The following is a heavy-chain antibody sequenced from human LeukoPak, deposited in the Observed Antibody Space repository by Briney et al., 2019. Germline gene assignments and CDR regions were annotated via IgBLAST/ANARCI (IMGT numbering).Heavy chain of an antibody. V-gene: IGHV6-1*01. CDR2: TYYRAKSYN. CDR1: GDSVSSNTAA. CDR3: AREQTGDQNFDY. J-gene: IGHJ4*02. D-gene: IGHD7-27*01. Sequence: SQTLSLTCAISGDSVSSNTAAWNWIRQSPWRGLEWLGRTYYRAKSYNNYSVWVKIPISIKPDTSQNHFSLQLKSVTPEDTAVYYCAREQTGDQNFDYWGQGSLVTVSS.